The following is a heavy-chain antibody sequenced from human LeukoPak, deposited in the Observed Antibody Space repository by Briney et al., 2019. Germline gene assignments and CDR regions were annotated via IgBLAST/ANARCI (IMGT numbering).Heavy chain of an antibody. Sequence: SETLSLTCTVSGYSISSGYYWGWIRQPPGKGLEWIGTIYFSGNTYYNPSLKSRVSISVDASKNQFSLKLSSVTAADTAVYYCARRMLLGVDFDYWGQGTLVTVSS. V-gene: IGHV4-38-2*02. CDR3: ARRMLLGVDFDY. CDR1: GYSISSGYY. J-gene: IGHJ4*02. CDR2: IYFSGNT. D-gene: IGHD2-8*02.